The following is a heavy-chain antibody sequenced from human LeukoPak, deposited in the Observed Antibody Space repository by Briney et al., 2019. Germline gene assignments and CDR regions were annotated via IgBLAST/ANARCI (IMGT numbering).Heavy chain of an antibody. CDR3: AKDTYSSSWYSFWFDP. J-gene: IGHJ5*02. Sequence: SGGSLRLSCAASGFTFSSYAMSWVRQAPGKGLEWVSGISWNSGSIGYADSVKGRFTISRGNAKNSLYLQMNSLRAEDTALYYCAKDTYSSSWYSFWFDPWGQGTLVTVSS. D-gene: IGHD6-13*01. V-gene: IGHV3-9*01. CDR2: ISWNSGSI. CDR1: GFTFSSYA.